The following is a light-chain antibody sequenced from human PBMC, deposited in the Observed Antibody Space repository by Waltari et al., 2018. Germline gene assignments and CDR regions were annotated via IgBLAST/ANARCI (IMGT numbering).Light chain of an antibody. CDR3: KQRRDWPLTT. V-gene: IGKV3-11*01. Sequence: DIVLTQSPATLSLFPGERATLSCRASQNINNHLAWYQHKPGQAPRLLIHDASRRAVGIPGRFSGSGSGTDFSLPISRLEPEYFAVYDCKQRRDWPLTTFGQGTRLEI. CDR1: QNINNH. J-gene: IGKJ5*01. CDR2: DAS.